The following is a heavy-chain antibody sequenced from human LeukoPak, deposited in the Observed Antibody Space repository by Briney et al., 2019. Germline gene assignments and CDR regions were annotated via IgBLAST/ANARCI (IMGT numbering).Heavy chain of an antibody. V-gene: IGHV4-34*01. Sequence: KSSETLSLTCAVYGGSFSGYYWSWIRQPPGKGLEWIGEINHSGSTNYNPSLKSRVTISVDTSKNQFSLKLSSVTAADTAVYYCARAHIAASAFDIWGQGTKVTVSS. CDR1: GGSFSGYY. J-gene: IGHJ3*02. CDR2: INHSGST. D-gene: IGHD6-13*01. CDR3: ARAHIAASAFDI.